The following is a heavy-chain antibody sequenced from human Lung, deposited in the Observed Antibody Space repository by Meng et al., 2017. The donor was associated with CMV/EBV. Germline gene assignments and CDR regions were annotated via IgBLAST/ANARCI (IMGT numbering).Heavy chain of an antibody. V-gene: IGHV4-4*03. Sequence: QRPASVSGLSKPPGTLFCTFAFSWCSISISTWWSWVRQPPGKGLEWIGEIYHSGVTNYNPSLRGRVTISLHKSKNQFSLTLRSVTAADTAVYYCARDPYATGWAGWGQGTLVTVSS. CDR1: WCSISISTW. D-gene: IGHD6-19*01. CDR2: IYHSGVT. J-gene: IGHJ4*02. CDR3: ARDPYATGWAG.